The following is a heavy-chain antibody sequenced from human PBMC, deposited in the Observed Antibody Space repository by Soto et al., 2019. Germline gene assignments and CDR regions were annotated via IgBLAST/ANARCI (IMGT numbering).Heavy chain of an antibody. Sequence: SVKVSCKASGGTFSSYAISWVRQAPGQGLEWMGGIIPIFGTANYAQKFQGRVTITADESTSTAYMELSSLRSEDTAVYYCARGRYSGYEFDYWGQGTLVTVSS. D-gene: IGHD5-12*01. CDR1: GGTFSSYA. CDR2: IIPIFGTA. CDR3: ARGRYSGYEFDY. V-gene: IGHV1-69*13. J-gene: IGHJ4*02.